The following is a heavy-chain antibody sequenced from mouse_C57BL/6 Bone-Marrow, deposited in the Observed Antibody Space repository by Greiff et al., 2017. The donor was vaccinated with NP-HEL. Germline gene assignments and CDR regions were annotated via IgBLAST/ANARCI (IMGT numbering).Heavy chain of an antibody. Sequence: VKVVESGPGLVAPSQSLSITCTVSGFSLTSYAISWVRQPPGKGLEWLGVIWTGGGTNYNSALKSRLSISKDNSKSQVFLKMNSLQTDDTARYYCARTGYYGSNWYFDVWGTGTTVTVSS. D-gene: IGHD1-1*01. CDR1: GFSLTSYA. CDR3: ARTGYYGSNWYFDV. J-gene: IGHJ1*03. CDR2: IWTGGGT. V-gene: IGHV2-9-1*01.